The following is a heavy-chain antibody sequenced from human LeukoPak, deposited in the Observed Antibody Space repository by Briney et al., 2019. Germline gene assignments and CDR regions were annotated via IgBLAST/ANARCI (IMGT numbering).Heavy chain of an antibody. CDR2: ISSSSSYI. J-gene: IGHJ6*02. CDR3: ARFLGYCSSTSCPGGNYYYGMDV. CDR1: GFTFSSYS. Sequence: SGGSLRLSCAASGFTFSSYSMNWVRQAPGKGLEWVSSISSSSSYIYYADSVKGRFTISRDNAKNSLYLQMNSLRAEDTAVYYCARFLGYCSSTSCPGGNYYYGMDVWGQGTTVTVSS. D-gene: IGHD2-2*01. V-gene: IGHV3-21*01.